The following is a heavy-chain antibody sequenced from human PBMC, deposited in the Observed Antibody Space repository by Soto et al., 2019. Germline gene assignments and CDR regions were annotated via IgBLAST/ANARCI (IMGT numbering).Heavy chain of an antibody. J-gene: IGHJ4*02. CDR3: ATPTPLRGAMITNINFDF. D-gene: IGHD3-10*01. V-gene: IGHV1-3*01. CDR2: INAGNGNT. CDR1: GYTFTSYA. Sequence: ASVKVSCKASGYTFTSYAMHWVRQAPGQRLEWMGWINAGNGNTKYSQKFQGRVTITRDTSASTAYMELSGLKSDDTAVYYCATPTPLRGAMITNINFDFWGQGTPVTVSS.